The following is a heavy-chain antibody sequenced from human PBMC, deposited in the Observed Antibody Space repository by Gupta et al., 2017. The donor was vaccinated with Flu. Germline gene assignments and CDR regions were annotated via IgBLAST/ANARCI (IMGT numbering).Heavy chain of an antibody. CDR2: IYYSGST. J-gene: IGHJ4*02. CDR3: ARGTAD. V-gene: IGHV4-31*02. Sequence: GLEWIGYIYYSGSTYYNPSLKSRVTISVDTSKNQFSLKLSSVTAADTAVYYCARGTADWGQGTLVTVSS.